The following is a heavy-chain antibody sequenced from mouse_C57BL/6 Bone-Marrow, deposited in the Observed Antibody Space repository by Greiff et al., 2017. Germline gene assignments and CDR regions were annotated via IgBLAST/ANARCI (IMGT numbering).Heavy chain of an antibody. Sequence: DVKLVESGGDLVKPGGSLKLSCAASGFTFSSYGMSWVRQTPDKRLEWVATISSGGSYTYYPDSVKGRFTISRDNAKNTLYLQMSSLKSEDTAMYYCARQGPGFAYWGQGTLVTVSA. CDR3: ARQGPGFAY. CDR2: ISSGGSYT. J-gene: IGHJ3*01. CDR1: GFTFSSYG. V-gene: IGHV5-6*02.